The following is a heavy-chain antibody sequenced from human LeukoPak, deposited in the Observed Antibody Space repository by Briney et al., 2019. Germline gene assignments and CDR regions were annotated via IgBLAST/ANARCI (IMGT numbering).Heavy chain of an antibody. J-gene: IGHJ4*02. V-gene: IGHV1-2*04. CDR1: GYAFTGYY. CDR2: INPNSGGT. Sequence: WASVGVSCKASGYAFTGYYMEWVRQAPGQGLEWMGWINPNSGGTNYAQKFQGWVTMTRDTSISTAYMELSRLRSDDTAVYYCARAKGIYYYGSGSGLAYWGQGTLVTVSS. D-gene: IGHD3-10*01. CDR3: ARAKGIYYYGSGSGLAY.